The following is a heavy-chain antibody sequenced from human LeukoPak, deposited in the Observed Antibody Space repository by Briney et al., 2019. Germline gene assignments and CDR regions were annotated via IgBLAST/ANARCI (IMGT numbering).Heavy chain of an antibody. CDR3: ARLKDDVTKLDY. D-gene: IGHD2-8*01. CDR2: INQDGSQK. CDR1: GFTFSTYW. Sequence: GGSLRLSRAASGFTFSTYWMSWVRQAPGKGLEWVASINQDGSQKRYVDSVQGRFTISRDNTKNSLFLQMNSLRAEDTAVYYCARLKDDVTKLDYWGQGTLVTVSS. V-gene: IGHV3-7*01. J-gene: IGHJ4*02.